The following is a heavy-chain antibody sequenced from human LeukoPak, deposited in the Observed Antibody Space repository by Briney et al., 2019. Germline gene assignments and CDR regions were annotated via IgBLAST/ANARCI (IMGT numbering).Heavy chain of an antibody. J-gene: IGHJ5*02. CDR3: AREWEQLATGWFDP. CDR1: GGTFSSYA. Sequence: SVKVSCKAFGGTFSSYAISWVRQAPGQGLEWMGGIIPIFGTANYAQKFQGRVTITADESTSTAYMELSSLRSEDTAVYYCAREWEQLATGWFDPWGQGTLVTVSS. V-gene: IGHV1-69*13. D-gene: IGHD6-13*01. CDR2: IIPIFGTA.